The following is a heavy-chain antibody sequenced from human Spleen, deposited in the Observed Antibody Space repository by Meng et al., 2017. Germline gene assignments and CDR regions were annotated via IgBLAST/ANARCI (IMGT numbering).Heavy chain of an antibody. CDR2: INTNTGNP. J-gene: IGHJ5*02. CDR3: ARPYCTSTSCYGWFDP. D-gene: IGHD2-2*01. CDR1: GGIFSNYV. Sequence: QVQAGQSGAEVMKPGSAVKVSCKALGGIFSNYVIGWVRQAPGQGLEWMGGINTNTGNPTYAQGFTGRFVFSLDTSVSTAYLQISSLKAEDTAVYYCARPYCTSTSCYGWFDPWGQGTLVTVSS. V-gene: IGHV7-4-1*02.